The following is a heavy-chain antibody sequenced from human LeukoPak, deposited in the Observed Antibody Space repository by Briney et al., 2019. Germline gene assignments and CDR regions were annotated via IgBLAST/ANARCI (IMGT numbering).Heavy chain of an antibody. CDR1: GFTFTNYV. CDR3: ATQTAFDY. V-gene: IGHV3-23*01. J-gene: IGHJ4*02. CDR2: ILGSGTIT. Sequence: GGSLRLSCAASGFTFTNYVMSWVRQAPGKGLEWVSSILGSGTITYYADSVKGRFTISRDNSKNTLYLQMNSLRAEDTAVYYCATQTAFDYWGQRALVTVSS. D-gene: IGHD1-14*01.